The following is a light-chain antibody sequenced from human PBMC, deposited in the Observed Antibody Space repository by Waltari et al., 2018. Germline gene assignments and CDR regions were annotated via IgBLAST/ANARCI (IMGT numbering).Light chain of an antibody. CDR1: HGISSS. CDR2: AAS. Sequence: DVQLTQSPSLLSASIGDRVTITCRASHGISSSLAWYQQKPGGTPKLLIYAASILHSGIPSRFSGSASGTEFSLTISSLQPEDFATYYCQQHSSYPYTFGQGTRLEIK. V-gene: IGKV1-9*01. J-gene: IGKJ2*01. CDR3: QQHSSYPYT.